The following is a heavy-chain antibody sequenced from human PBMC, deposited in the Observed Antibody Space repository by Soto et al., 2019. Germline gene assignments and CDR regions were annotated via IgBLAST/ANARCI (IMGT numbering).Heavy chain of an antibody. CDR3: ARESAYGGNPLALDS. Sequence: QEQLVQSGAEVKKPGSSVKVSCKASGDTFSSYAISWVRQAPGQGLDWMGGIIPFFNTSNYGQKFKGRVTITADESTSTAYMELSSLRSDDTAMYYCARESAYGGNPLALDSWGQGTLVIVSS. CDR1: GDTFSSYA. J-gene: IGHJ4*02. CDR2: IIPFFNTS. V-gene: IGHV1-69*01. D-gene: IGHD1-26*01.